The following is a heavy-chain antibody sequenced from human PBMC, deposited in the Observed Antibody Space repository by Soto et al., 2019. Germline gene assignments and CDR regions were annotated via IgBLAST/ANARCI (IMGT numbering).Heavy chain of an antibody. CDR2: ISAYNGNT. CDR3: ARLYSDGRYRCCLAVVEVREWFDP. D-gene: IGHD3-22*01. J-gene: IGHJ5*02. V-gene: IGHV1-18*01. Sequence: ASVKVSCKASGYTFTSYGISWVRQAPGQGLEWMGWISAYNGNTNYAQKLQGRVTMTTDTSTSTAYMELRSLRSDDTAVYYCARLYSDGRYRCCLAVVEVREWFDPWSQGTLVTVSS. CDR1: GYTFTSYG.